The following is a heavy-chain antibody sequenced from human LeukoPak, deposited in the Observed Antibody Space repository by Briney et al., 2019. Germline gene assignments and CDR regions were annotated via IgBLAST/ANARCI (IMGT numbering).Heavy chain of an antibody. D-gene: IGHD3-9*01. V-gene: IGHV3-23*01. Sequence: PGGSLRLSCVASGFTFSRHHMSWVRQAPGNGLELVSAINERGDITKYADSVMRRFTISRDSSKNTLYLQMNSLRAEDTAVYYCARGDDIPPGRVLEYSGRGTLVTVSS. CDR3: ARGDDIPPGRVLEY. J-gene: IGHJ4*02. CDR1: GFTFSRHH. CDR2: INERGDIT.